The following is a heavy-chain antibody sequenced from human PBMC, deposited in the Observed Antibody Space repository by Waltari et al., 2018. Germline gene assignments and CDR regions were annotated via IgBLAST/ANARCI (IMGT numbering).Heavy chain of an antibody. CDR3: ATDFLTGSYYMDV. CDR2: VDPEDGET. J-gene: IGHJ6*03. D-gene: IGHD3-10*01. V-gene: IGHV1-69-2*01. Sequence: VQLVQSGAEVKKPGASVKVSCKASGYTFTSYYMHWVQQAPGKGLEWMGRVDPEDGETIYAEKFQGRVTITADTSTDTAYMELSSLRSEDTAVYYCATDFLTGSYYMDVWGKGTTVTVSS. CDR1: GYTFTSYY.